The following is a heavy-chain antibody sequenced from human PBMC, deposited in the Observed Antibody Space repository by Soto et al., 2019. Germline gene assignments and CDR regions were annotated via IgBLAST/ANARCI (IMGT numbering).Heavy chain of an antibody. CDR3: ARDQRGLL. Sequence: EVQLVESGGGLVQPVGSLRLSCAASGFTFSSYWMHWVRQVPGKGLVWVSRINSDGSTTSYADSVKGRVTISSDNAKNTLYLQMNGPRAEDTSVYFCARDQRGLLWGQGTQVTVTA. J-gene: IGHJ4*02. CDR1: GFTFSSYW. D-gene: IGHD3-3*01. CDR2: INSDGSTT. V-gene: IGHV3-74*01.